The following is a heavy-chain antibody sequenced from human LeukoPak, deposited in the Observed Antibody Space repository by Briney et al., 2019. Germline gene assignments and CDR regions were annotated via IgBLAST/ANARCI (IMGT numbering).Heavy chain of an antibody. J-gene: IGHJ4*02. CDR3: ARGPPYGSGSYYPGDY. CDR1: GFTFSSHW. CDR2: INSDGSST. D-gene: IGHD3-10*01. Sequence: GGSLRLSCAASGFTFSSHWMHWVRQAPGKGLVWVSRINSDGSSTSYADSVKGRFTISRDNARNTLYLQMNSLRAEDTAVYYCARGPPYGSGSYYPGDYWGQGTLVTVSS. V-gene: IGHV3-74*01.